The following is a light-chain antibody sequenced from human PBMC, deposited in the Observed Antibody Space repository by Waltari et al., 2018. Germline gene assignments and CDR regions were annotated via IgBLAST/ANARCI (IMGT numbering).Light chain of an antibody. CDR1: GSNIGAGFD. CDR2: CNR. J-gene: IGLJ3*02. V-gene: IGLV1-40*01. Sequence: QSVLTQPPSVSGAPGQRVTISCTGSGSNIGAGFDVHWYQQLPGTAPKLLVSCNRKPPPGVPDRFSASTSGTSASLAITGLQAEDEADYYCQSYDSSLTGSWVFGGGTKLTVL. CDR3: QSYDSSLTGSWV.